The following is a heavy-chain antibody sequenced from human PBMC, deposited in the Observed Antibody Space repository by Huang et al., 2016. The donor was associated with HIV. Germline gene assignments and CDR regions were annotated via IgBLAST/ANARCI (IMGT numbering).Heavy chain of an antibody. CDR2: LSTGGSA. J-gene: IGHJ3*02. D-gene: IGHD3-3*01. V-gene: IGHV4-61*09. CDR3: ARVESGYYDAFDI. Sequence: QVQLQESGPGLVKPSETMSLTCTVSGGSISTGNYDGGWIRHPAGQGLEWVGNLSTGGSANYTPALKSRVTISLDTSKTQFSLKLSSVPAADSAVYYCARVESGYYDAFDIWGPGTTVTVSS. CDR1: GGSISTGNYD.